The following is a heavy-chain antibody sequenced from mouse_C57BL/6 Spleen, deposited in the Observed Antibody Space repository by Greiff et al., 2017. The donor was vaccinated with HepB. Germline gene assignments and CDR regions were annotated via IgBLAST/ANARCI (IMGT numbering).Heavy chain of an antibody. V-gene: IGHV5-6*01. J-gene: IGHJ1*03. Sequence: VQLKESGGDLVKPGGSLKLSCAASGFTFSSYGMSWVRQTPDKRLEWVATISSGGSYTYYPDSVKGRFTISRDNAKNTLYLQMSSLKSEDTAMYYCARQGITTVVATDFDVWGTGTTVTVSS. CDR3: ARQGITTVVATDFDV. CDR1: GFTFSSYG. CDR2: ISSGGSYT. D-gene: IGHD1-1*01.